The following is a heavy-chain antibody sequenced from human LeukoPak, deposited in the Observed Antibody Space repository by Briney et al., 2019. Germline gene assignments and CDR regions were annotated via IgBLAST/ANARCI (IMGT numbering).Heavy chain of an antibody. J-gene: IGHJ4*02. V-gene: IGHV3-23*01. D-gene: IGHD3-10*01. CDR3: AKDDLYGSGSNPYSDY. CDR2: ISSSGGST. Sequence: GGSLRLSCAASGLTFSSYAMNWVRQAPGKGLEWVSAISSSGGSTYYADSVKGRFTISRDNSKNTLYLQMNSLRAEDTAVYYCAKDDLYGSGSNPYSDYWGQGTLVTVSS. CDR1: GLTFSSYA.